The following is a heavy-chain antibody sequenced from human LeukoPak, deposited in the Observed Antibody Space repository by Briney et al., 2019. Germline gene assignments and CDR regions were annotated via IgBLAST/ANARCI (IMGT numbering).Heavy chain of an antibody. J-gene: IGHJ4*02. V-gene: IGHV7-4-1*02. CDR1: GYTFTSYA. CDR3: ARTEDDGGYSFDY. D-gene: IGHD4-23*01. CDR2: IKTNTGNT. Sequence: GASVKVSCKSSGYTFTSYAMNWVRQASGQGLEWMGWIKTNTGNTTYAQGFTGRFVFSLDTSVSTAYLQISSLKAEDTAVYYCARTEDDGGYSFDYWGQGTLVTVSS.